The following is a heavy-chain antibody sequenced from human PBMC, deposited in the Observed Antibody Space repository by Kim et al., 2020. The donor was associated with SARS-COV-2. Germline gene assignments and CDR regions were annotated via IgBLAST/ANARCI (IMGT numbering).Heavy chain of an antibody. Sequence: GGSLRLSCAASGFTFSSYAMHWVRQAPGKGLEWVAVISYDGSNKYYADSVKGRFTISRDNSKNTLYLQMNSLRAEDTAVYYCARDAVYSSSWYTSIGFDPWGQGTLVTVSS. CDR3: ARDAVYSSSWYTSIGFDP. V-gene: IGHV3-30*04. CDR1: GFTFSSYA. J-gene: IGHJ5*02. D-gene: IGHD6-13*01. CDR2: ISYDGSNK.